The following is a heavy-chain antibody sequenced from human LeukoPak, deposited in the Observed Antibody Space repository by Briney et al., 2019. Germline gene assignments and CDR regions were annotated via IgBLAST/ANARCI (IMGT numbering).Heavy chain of an antibody. CDR2: IYSGGNT. J-gene: IGHJ4*02. CDR3: TRVGYIDEGIDY. CDR1: GLTGSHNY. V-gene: IGHV3-53*01. D-gene: IGHD5-24*01. Sequence: PGGSLRLSCAASGLTGSHNYVSWVRQAPGKGLEWVSVIYSGGNTYYADSGKGRFTISRDNAKNSLYLQMNSLRAEDTAIYYCTRVGYIDEGIDYWGQGTLVTVSS.